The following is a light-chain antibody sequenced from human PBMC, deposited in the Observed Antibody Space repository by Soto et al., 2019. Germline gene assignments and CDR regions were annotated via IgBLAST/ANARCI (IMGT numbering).Light chain of an antibody. CDR3: QHYNNWIAS. Sequence: DIQMTQSPSTLSASVGDRVTITCRASQSISSWLAWYQQKPGKAPKLLIYDASSLESGVPSRFSGSVSGTEFTLTISSLQSEDFAVYYCQHYNNWIASFGGGTKVDIK. V-gene: IGKV1-5*01. CDR2: DAS. J-gene: IGKJ4*01. CDR1: QSISSW.